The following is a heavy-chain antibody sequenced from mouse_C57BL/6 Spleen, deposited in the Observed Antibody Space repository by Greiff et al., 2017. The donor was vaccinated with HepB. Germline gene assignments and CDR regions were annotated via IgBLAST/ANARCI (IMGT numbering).Heavy chain of an antibody. J-gene: IGHJ3*01. CDR1: GYTFTSYW. Sequence: QVQLQQSGAELVMPGASVKLSCKASGYTFTSYWMHWVKQRPGQGLEWIGEIDPSDSYTNYNQKFKGKSTLTVDKSSSTAYMQLSSLTSEDSAVYYCAGYGYDGAYWGQGTLVTVSA. D-gene: IGHD2-2*01. CDR2: IDPSDSYT. V-gene: IGHV1-69*01. CDR3: AGYGYDGAY.